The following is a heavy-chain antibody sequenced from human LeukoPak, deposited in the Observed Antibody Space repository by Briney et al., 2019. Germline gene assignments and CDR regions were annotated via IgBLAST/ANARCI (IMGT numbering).Heavy chain of an antibody. V-gene: IGHV3-7*01. Sequence: GGSLRLSCVASGFTFNRNWMTWFRQAPGKGLEWVANINLDGSEEYYVNSVKGRFTISRDNAKNTLYLQMNSLRAEDTAVYYCARDAAGTFLSGFDYWGQGTLVTVSS. CDR2: INLDGSEE. CDR1: GFTFNRNW. CDR3: ARDAAGTFLSGFDY. D-gene: IGHD6-13*01. J-gene: IGHJ4*02.